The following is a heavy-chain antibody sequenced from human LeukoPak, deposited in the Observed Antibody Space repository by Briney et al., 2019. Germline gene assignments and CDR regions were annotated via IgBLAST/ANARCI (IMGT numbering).Heavy chain of an antibody. CDR2: IYISGDTNYKPWGST. J-gene: IGHJ4*02. CDR1: GGSISYNY. Sequence: SETLSLTCTVSGGSISYNYWTWIRQPAGKGLEWIGRIYISGDTNYKPWGSTNYNPSLKSRVTMSVDTSKNQFSLKLSSVTAADTAVYYCARDWGSGFRSGGNFDYWGQGTLVTVSS. D-gene: IGHD3-16*01. V-gene: IGHV4-4*07. CDR3: ARDWGSGFRSGGNFDY.